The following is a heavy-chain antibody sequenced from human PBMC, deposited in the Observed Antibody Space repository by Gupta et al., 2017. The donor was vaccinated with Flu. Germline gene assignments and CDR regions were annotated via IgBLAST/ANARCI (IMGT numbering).Heavy chain of an antibody. CDR2: IYPADSDI. J-gene: IGHJ4*02. V-gene: IGHV5-51*01. Sequence: EVQLVQSGAEVKKPGDSLKISCAASGYTFTSNWIAWVRQVPGKGLEWMGIIYPADSDIRYSPAFEGQVTISTDKSVSTAYLQWSSLKASDTAIYYCARQFGYCRGRECHSEGFLEYWGRGTLVAVSS. D-gene: IGHD2-2*03. CDR1: GYTFTSNW. CDR3: ARQFGYCRGRECHSEGFLEY.